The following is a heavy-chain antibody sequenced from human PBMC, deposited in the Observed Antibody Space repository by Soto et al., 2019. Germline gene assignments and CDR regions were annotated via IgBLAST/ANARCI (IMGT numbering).Heavy chain of an antibody. CDR3: AKPGFDYDSSGYYYGY. D-gene: IGHD3-22*01. J-gene: IGHJ4*02. CDR1: GFTFSSYA. Sequence: PGGSLRLSCAASGFTFSSYAMSWVRQAPGKGLEWVSAISGSGGSTYYADSVKGRFTISRDNSKNTLYLQMNSLRAEDTAVYYCAKPGFDYDSSGYYYGYWGQGTLVTVSS. V-gene: IGHV3-23*01. CDR2: ISGSGGST.